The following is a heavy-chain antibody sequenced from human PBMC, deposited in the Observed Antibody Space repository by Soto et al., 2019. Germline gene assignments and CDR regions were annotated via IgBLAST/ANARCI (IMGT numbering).Heavy chain of an antibody. V-gene: IGHV3-30*18. Sequence: HPGGSLRLSCAASGFTFSSYGMHWVRQAPGKGLEWVAVISYDGSNKYYADSVKGRFTISRDNSKNTLYLQMNSLRAEDTAVYYCAKPPKNWNYVFDYWGQGTLVTVSS. CDR2: ISYDGSNK. J-gene: IGHJ4*02. CDR1: GFTFSSYG. CDR3: AKPPKNWNYVFDY. D-gene: IGHD1-7*01.